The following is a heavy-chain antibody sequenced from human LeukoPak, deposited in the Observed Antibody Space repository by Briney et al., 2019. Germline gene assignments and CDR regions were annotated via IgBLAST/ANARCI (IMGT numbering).Heavy chain of an antibody. CDR1: GGSISSYY. J-gene: IGHJ6*03. Sequence: SETLSLTCTVSGGSISSYYWSWNRQPPGKGLEWIGYIYYSGSTNYSPSLKSRVTISVDTSKNQFSLKLSSVTAADTAVYYCGRLYNYYMDVWGKGTTVTVSS. CDR2: IYYSGST. D-gene: IGHD3-10*01. V-gene: IGHV4-59*12. CDR3: GRLYNYYMDV.